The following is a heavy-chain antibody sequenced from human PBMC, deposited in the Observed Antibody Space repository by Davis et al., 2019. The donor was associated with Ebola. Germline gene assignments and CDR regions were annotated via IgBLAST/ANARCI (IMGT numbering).Heavy chain of an antibody. V-gene: IGHV4-34*01. J-gene: IGHJ4*02. CDR1: AGSFSGYY. CDR3: ARGSLEEPISFGGVKYAKKYFDY. D-gene: IGHD3-16*01. CDR2: VNDSGRT. Sequence: SETLSLTCALYAGSFSGYYWSWMRQPPGKGLEWIGEVNDSGRTKYTPPLKSRVALSLDTSKNQFSLTLRPVTAADTAVYYWARGSLEEPISFGGVKYAKKYFDYWGQGVLVTVSS.